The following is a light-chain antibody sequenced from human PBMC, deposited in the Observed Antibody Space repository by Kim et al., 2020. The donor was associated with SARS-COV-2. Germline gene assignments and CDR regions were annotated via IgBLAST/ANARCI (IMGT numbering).Light chain of an antibody. CDR1: QSISGY. V-gene: IGKV1-39*01. CDR2: AAS. Sequence: ASVGDRVTITCRASQSISGYLNWYQQKPGKAPNLLIYAASSLESGVPSRFSGSGSGTDFTLTINSLQPEDFATYYCQQSYNTPPTFGQGTKVDIK. CDR3: QQSYNTPPT. J-gene: IGKJ1*01.